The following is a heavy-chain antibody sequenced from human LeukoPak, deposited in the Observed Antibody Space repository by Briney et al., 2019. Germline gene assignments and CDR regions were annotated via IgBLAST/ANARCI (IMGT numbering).Heavy chain of an antibody. J-gene: IGHJ6*03. CDR1: GGTFSSYA. CDR2: IIPIFGTA. D-gene: IGHD5-18*01. Sequence: GASVKVSCKASGGTFSSYAISWVRQDPGQGLEWMGGIIPIFGTANYARKFQGRVTITADESTSTAYMELSSLRSEDTAVYYCARDLRSYGFRDYYYYMDVWGKGTTVTVSS. V-gene: IGHV1-69*13. CDR3: ARDLRSYGFRDYYYYMDV.